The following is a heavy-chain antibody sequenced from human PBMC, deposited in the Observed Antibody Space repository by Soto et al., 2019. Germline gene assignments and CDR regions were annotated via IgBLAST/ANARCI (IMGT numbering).Heavy chain of an antibody. CDR3: AREANRSYLGGHWFDP. D-gene: IGHD3-16*02. CDR2: INPNSGGT. V-gene: IGHV1-2*04. Sequence: QVQLVQSGAEVKKPGASVKVSCKASGYTFTGYYMHWVRQAPGQGLEWMGWINPNSGGTNYAQKFQGWVTMTRDTSISTAYMELSRLRSDDTAVYYCAREANRSYLGGHWFDPWGQGTLVTVSS. J-gene: IGHJ5*02. CDR1: GYTFTGYY.